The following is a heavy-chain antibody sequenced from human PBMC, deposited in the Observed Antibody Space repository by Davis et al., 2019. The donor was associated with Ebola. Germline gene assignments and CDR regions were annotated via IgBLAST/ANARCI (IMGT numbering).Heavy chain of an antibody. CDR1: GFTFSSYA. CDR2: ISYDGSNK. Sequence: PGGSLRLSCAASGFTFSSYAMHWVRQAPGKGLEWVAVISYDGSNKYYADSVKGRFTISRDKSKNTLYLQMNSLRAEDTAVYYCARSGPYYYGMDVWGQGTTVTVSS. J-gene: IGHJ6*02. CDR3: ARSGPYYYGMDV. D-gene: IGHD3-3*01. V-gene: IGHV3-30-3*01.